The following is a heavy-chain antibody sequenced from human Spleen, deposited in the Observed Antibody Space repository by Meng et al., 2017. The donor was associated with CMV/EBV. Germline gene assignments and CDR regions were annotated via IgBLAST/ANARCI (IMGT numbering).Heavy chain of an antibody. CDR1: GFTFSSYS. V-gene: IGHV3-21*04. Sequence: GGSLRLSCAASGFTFSSYSMNWVRQAPGKGLEWVSSISSSSSYIYYADSVKGRFTISRDNAKNSLYLQMNSLRAEDTAVYYCARRWYDFWSGYLGYYYGMDVWGQGTTVTVSS. J-gene: IGHJ6*02. CDR3: ARRWYDFWSGYLGYYYGMDV. CDR2: ISSSSSYI. D-gene: IGHD3/OR15-3a*01.